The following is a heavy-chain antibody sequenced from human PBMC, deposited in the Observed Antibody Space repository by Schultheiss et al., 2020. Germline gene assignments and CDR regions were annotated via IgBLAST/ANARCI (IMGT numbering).Heavy chain of an antibody. CDR1: GYTLTELS. V-gene: IGHV1-24*01. Sequence: ASVKVSCKVSGYTLTELSIHWVRQAPGKGLEWMGSFQTIYAQRFQGRVIMTEDTSTDTAYMELSSLRSEDTAVYYCYTGPVGLVVAATGSDYWGQGTLVTGSS. J-gene: IGHJ4*02. CDR2: FQT. D-gene: IGHD2-15*01. CDR3: YTGPVGLVVAATGSDY.